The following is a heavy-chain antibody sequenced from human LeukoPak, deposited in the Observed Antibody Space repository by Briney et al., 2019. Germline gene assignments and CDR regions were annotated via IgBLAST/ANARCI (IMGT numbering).Heavy chain of an antibody. Sequence: SETLSLTCTVSGGSISSYYWSWIRQPPGKGLEWIGYIYYSGSTNYNPSLKSRVTISVDTSKNQFSLRLSSVTAADTAVYYCARDTYYYGSSGYPVGYFDYWGQGTLVTVSS. J-gene: IGHJ4*02. CDR1: GGSISSYY. V-gene: IGHV4-59*01. CDR3: ARDTYYYGSSGYPVGYFDY. CDR2: IYYSGST. D-gene: IGHD3-22*01.